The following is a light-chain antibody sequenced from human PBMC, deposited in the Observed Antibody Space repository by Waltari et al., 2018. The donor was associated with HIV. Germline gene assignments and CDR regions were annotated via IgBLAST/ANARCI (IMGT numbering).Light chain of an antibody. CDR3: CSYVGVVNSCVL. CDR1: SSNL. J-gene: IGLJ2*01. CDR2: EVS. Sequence: QSALTQPASVSGSPGQSITISCTGTSSNLVSWYQQHPGKAPKLIIYEVSKRPSGVFGRCSGSKSGSAASLRIAGRQAEDEAVYHGCSYVGVVNSCVLFGGGTKLTVL. V-gene: IGLV2-23*02.